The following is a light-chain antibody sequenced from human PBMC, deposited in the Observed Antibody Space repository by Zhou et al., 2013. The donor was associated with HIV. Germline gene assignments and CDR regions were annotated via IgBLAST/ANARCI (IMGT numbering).Light chain of an antibody. CDR2: DVN. CDR3: SSYAGSGTWV. Sequence: QSALTQPASVSGSPGQSITISCTGTTSDVGGYNYVSWYQQHPGKAPKVMIYDVNERPSGVSNRFSGSKSGNTASLTISGLQAEDEADYYCSSYAGSGTWVFGGGTKLTVL. J-gene: IGLJ3*02. CDR1: TSDVGGYNY. V-gene: IGLV2-14*03.